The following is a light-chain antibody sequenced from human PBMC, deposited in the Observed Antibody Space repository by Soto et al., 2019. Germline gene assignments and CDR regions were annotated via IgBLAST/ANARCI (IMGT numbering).Light chain of an antibody. CDR3: QKYSSAPWT. CDR2: AAS. V-gene: IGKV1-27*01. Sequence: DIQMTQSPTSLSASVGARVTITCRASQGISNSLAWFQQKPGKVPALLIYAASTLHSGVPSRFSGSGSGTDFTLTISSLHVEDVATYYCQKYSSAPWTFGQGTKVDIK. CDR1: QGISNS. J-gene: IGKJ1*01.